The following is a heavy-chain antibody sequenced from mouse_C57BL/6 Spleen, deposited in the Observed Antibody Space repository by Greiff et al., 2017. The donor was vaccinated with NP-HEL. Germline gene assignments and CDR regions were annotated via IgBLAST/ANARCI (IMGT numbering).Heavy chain of an antibody. CDR3: ASLLRYAMDY. CDR1: GFSLTSYG. V-gene: IGHV2-2*01. D-gene: IGHD1-1*01. J-gene: IGHJ4*01. Sequence: QVQLQQSGPGLVQPSQSLSITCTVSGFSLTSYGVHWVRQSPGKGLEWLGVIWSGGSTDYNAAFISRLSISKDNYKSQVFFKMNSLQADDTAIYYCASLLRYAMDYWGQGTSVTVSS. CDR2: IWSGGST.